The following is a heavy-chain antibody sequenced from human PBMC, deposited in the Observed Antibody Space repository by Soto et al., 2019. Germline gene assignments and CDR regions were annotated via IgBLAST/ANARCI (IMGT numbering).Heavy chain of an antibody. Sequence: QLQLQESGPGLVKPSETLSLTCTVSGGSIGSSDYYWGWIRQPPGKGLERIGNIYGSGNTSYNPSLKSRVTISVDAYKNQVSLKVGSVTAADTAMYICVGGYPLVGFDYWGQGTLVTVSS. D-gene: IGHD2-15*01. J-gene: IGHJ4*02. V-gene: IGHV4-39*01. CDR2: IYGSGNT. CDR3: VGGYPLVGFDY. CDR1: GGSIGSSDYY.